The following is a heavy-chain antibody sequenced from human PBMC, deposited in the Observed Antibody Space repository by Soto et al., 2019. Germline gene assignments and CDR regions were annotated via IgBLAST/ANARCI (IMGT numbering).Heavy chain of an antibody. CDR3: AMVDVYVTPSPQDV. J-gene: IGHJ6*02. V-gene: IGHV1-18*01. D-gene: IGHD3-16*01. CDR1: GYTFTRYG. Sequence: ASVKVSCKASGYTFTRYGIGWARQAPGQGLEWMGWINTYNGNTNYAQNVQGRVTLTTDTSTSTAYMELRNLRSNDTATYYCAMVDVYVTPSPQDVWGQGTTVTVSS. CDR2: INTYNGNT.